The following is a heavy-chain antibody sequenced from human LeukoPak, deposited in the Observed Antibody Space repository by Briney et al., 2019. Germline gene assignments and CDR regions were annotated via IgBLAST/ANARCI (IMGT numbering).Heavy chain of an antibody. Sequence: SETLSLTCHVSGGSISSRNYYWGWIRQPPGKGLEWIGNVYYSGSASFNPSLKSRVTISVDTSKNQFSLKLSSVTAADTAVYYCARAMRITIFKGGFDPWGQGALVTVSS. CDR1: GGSISSRNYY. D-gene: IGHD3-3*01. CDR3: ARAMRITIFKGGFDP. V-gene: IGHV4-39*07. J-gene: IGHJ5*02. CDR2: VYYSGSA.